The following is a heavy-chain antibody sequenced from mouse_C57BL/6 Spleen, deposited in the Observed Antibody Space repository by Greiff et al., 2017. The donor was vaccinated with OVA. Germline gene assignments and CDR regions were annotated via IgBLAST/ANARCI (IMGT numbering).Heavy chain of an antibody. Sequence: QVQLQQPGAELVMPGASVKLSCKASGYTFTSYWMPWVKQRPGQGLEWIGEIDPSDSYTNYNQKFKGKSTLTVDKSSSTAYMQLSSLTSEDSAVYYCARRGLLPYYFDYWGQGTTLTVSS. CDR1: GYTFTSYW. CDR2: IDPSDSYT. D-gene: IGHD2-3*01. CDR3: ARRGLLPYYFDY. J-gene: IGHJ2*01. V-gene: IGHV1-69*01.